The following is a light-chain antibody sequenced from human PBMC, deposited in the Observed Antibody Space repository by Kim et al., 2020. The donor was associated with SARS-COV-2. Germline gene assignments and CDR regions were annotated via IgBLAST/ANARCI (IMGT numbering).Light chain of an antibody. Sequence: QSALTQPASVSGSPGQSITISCTGTNSDVGGYNHVSWYQQHPGKAPKLMVYDVSQRPSGVANRFSGSNSGNTASLTISGLQAEDEADYYCSSYTSSTTYVFGSGTQLTVL. J-gene: IGLJ1*01. V-gene: IGLV2-14*03. CDR3: SSYTSSTTYV. CDR1: NSDVGGYNH. CDR2: DVS.